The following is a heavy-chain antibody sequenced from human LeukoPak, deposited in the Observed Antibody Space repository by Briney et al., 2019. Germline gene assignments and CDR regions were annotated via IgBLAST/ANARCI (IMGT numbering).Heavy chain of an antibody. J-gene: IGHJ4*02. Sequence: PSETLSLTCTVSGGSISSGSYHWSWIRQPAGKGLHWIGRIYTSGSTNYNPSLTSRVTISVYTSKNQFSLKLSSVTAADTAVYYCARVQLWSVYYFDYWGQGTLVTVSS. CDR2: IYTSGST. CDR3: ARVQLWSVYYFDY. V-gene: IGHV4-61*02. CDR1: GGSISSGSYH. D-gene: IGHD5-18*01.